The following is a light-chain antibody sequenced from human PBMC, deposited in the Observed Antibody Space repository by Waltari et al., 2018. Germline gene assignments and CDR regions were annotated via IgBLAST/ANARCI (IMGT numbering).Light chain of an antibody. J-gene: IGKJ4*01. CDR1: QNIDSY. V-gene: IGKV3-11*01. Sequence: EIVLTQSPATLSLSPGERATLSCRASQNIDSYLAWYQLKPGQVPRLLIYYASNRATGIPARFSGSGSGADFTLIISSLEPEEFAVHYCHQRSKWPLTFGGGTKVEIK. CDR3: HQRSKWPLT. CDR2: YAS.